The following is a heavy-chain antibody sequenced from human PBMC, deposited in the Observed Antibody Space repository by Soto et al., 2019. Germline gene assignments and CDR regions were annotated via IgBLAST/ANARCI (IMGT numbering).Heavy chain of an antibody. J-gene: IGHJ6*02. Sequence: QVQLVQSGAEVKKPGSSVKVSCKASGGTFSSYAISWVRQAPGQGLEWMGGIIPILGTANYAQKFQGRVTITADESTSTAYMELSSLRSEDTAVYYCARGYFEGITMVRGGRTGMDVWGQGTTVTVSS. CDR3: ARGYFEGITMVRGGRTGMDV. D-gene: IGHD3-10*01. CDR2: IIPILGTA. CDR1: GGTFSSYA. V-gene: IGHV1-69*01.